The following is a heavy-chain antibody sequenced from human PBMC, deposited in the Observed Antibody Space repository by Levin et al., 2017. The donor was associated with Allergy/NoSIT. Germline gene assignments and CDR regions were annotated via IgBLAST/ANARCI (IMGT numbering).Heavy chain of an antibody. D-gene: IGHD2-2*02. CDR2: IKSDGSTA. CDR3: ATLYPHDY. J-gene: IGHJ4*02. CDR1: GFTFSTFW. Sequence: LSLTCAASGFTFSTFWMHWVRPTPGKGLVWVARIKSDGSTATYADSVKGRFTISRDNAKNMVYLQMDDLRVDDAAVYYCATLYPHDYWGQGTRVTVSS. V-gene: IGHV3-74*01.